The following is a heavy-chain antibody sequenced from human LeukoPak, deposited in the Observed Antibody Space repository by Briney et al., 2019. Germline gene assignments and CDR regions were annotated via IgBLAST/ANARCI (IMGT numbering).Heavy chain of an antibody. J-gene: IGHJ6*02. CDR1: GFTFSSYA. CDR2: ISYDGSNK. D-gene: IGHD6-13*01. CDR3: ATQPQAAAVDGMDV. V-gene: IGHV3-30*09. Sequence: PGRSLRLSCAASGFTFSSYAMHWVRQAPGKGLEWVAVISYDGSNKYYADSVKGRFAISRDNSKNTLYLQMNSLRAEDTAVYYCATQPQAAAVDGMDVWGQGTTVTVPS.